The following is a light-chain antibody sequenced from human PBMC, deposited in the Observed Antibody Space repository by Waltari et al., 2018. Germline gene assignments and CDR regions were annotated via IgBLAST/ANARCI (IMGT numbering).Light chain of an antibody. J-gene: IGKJ4*01. Sequence: DIVMTQSALSLPVTPGEPASISCRSSQSLLHSNGYNYLDWYLQKPGQSPQLLIYLGSHRASGVPDRFSGSGSGTDCTLKISRVEAEDVGVYYCMQAQQTPLTFGGGTKVEIK. V-gene: IGKV2-28*01. CDR1: QSLLHSNGYNY. CDR2: LGS. CDR3: MQAQQTPLT.